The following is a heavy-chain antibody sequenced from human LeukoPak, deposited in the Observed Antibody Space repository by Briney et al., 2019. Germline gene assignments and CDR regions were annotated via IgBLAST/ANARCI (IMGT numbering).Heavy chain of an antibody. CDR1: GYNFATYW. CDR3: AREEARDSSGYYTSGY. D-gene: IGHD3-22*01. V-gene: IGHV5-51*01. J-gene: IGHJ4*02. Sequence: GESLKISCKGSGYNFATYWIGWVRQMPGKGLEWMGVIYPGDSDTRNSPSFQGQVTISADKSISTAYLQWSSLKASDSAMYYCAREEARDSSGYYTSGYWGQGTLVTVSS. CDR2: IYPGDSDT.